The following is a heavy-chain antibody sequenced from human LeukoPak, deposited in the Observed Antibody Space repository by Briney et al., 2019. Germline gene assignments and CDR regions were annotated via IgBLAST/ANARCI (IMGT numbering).Heavy chain of an antibody. V-gene: IGHV3-23*01. CDR2: ISGSGGST. CDR3: ASPFFRITMILNAFDI. Sequence: TGGSLRLSCAASGFIFSSYGMSWVRQAPGKGLEWVSGISGSGGSTYYADSVKGRFTISRDNSKNTLYLQMNSLRAEDTAVYYCASPFFRITMILNAFDIWGQGTMVTVSS. CDR1: GFIFSSYG. D-gene: IGHD3-22*01. J-gene: IGHJ3*02.